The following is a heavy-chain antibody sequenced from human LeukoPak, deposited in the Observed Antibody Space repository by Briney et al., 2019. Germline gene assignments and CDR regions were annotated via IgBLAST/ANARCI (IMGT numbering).Heavy chain of an antibody. CDR2: IYYSGST. CDR1: GGSISSSSYY. D-gene: IGHD3-3*01. Sequence: PSETLSLTCTVSGGSISSSSYYWGWIRQPPGKGLEWIGYIYYSGSTYYNPSLKSRVTISVDTSKNQFSLKLSSVTAADTAVYYCARVGDFWSGYPLGSDYWGQGTLVTVSS. CDR3: ARVGDFWSGYPLGSDY. J-gene: IGHJ4*02. V-gene: IGHV4-30-4*08.